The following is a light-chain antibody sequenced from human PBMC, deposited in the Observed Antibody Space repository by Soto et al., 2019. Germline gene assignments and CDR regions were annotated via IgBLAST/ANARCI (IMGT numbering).Light chain of an antibody. CDR2: GAS. Sequence: EIVMTQSPATLSVSPGERATLSCRASQSVSSNLAWYQQKPGQAPRLLIYGASTRATGIPARFSGSGSGTEFTLTISSLQSEDFAVYYCQQYKNWRGFTFGPGTKVDIK. V-gene: IGKV3-15*01. CDR3: QQYKNWRGFT. J-gene: IGKJ3*01. CDR1: QSVSSN.